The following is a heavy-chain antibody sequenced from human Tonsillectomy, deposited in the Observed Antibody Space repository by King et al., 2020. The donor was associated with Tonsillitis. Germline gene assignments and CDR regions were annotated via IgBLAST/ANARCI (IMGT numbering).Heavy chain of an antibody. CDR3: ARASVPGIDYYYYGMDV. CDR1: GFTFNSYG. V-gene: IGHV3-33*01. D-gene: IGHD1-26*01. Sequence: QVQLVESGGGVVQPGRSLRLSCAASGFTFNSYGMHWVRQAPGKGLEWVAVIWYDGSNKYYEDSVKGRFTISRDNSKNTLYLQMNSLRAEDTAVYYCARASVPGIDYYYYGMDVWGQGTTVTVSS. J-gene: IGHJ6*02. CDR2: IWYDGSNK.